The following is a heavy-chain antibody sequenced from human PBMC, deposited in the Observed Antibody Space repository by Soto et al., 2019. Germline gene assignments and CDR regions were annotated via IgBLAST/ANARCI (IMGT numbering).Heavy chain of an antibody. J-gene: IGHJ3*02. CDR1: VGTLSSYA. V-gene: IGHV1-69*05. Sequence: GASVKGSCKASVGTLSSYAISWVRPAPGQGLEWMGGIIPIFGTANYAQKFQGRVTITTDESTSTAYMELSSLRSEDTAVYYCARGKWLRFFSTSSGDDAFDIWGQGTMVTAS. CDR3: ARGKWLRFFSTSSGDDAFDI. CDR2: IIPIFGTA. D-gene: IGHD5-12*01.